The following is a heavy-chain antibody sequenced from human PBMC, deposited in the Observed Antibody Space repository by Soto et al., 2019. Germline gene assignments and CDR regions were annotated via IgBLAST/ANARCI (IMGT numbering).Heavy chain of an antibody. J-gene: IGHJ6*02. V-gene: IGHV5-51*01. CDR2: IYPGDSDT. Sequence: GESLKISCKGSGYSFTSYWIGWVRQMPGKGLEWMGIIYPGDSDTRYSPSFQGQVTISADKSISTAYLQWSSLKASATAMYYCARGTAVVGARDYYYYYGMDVWGQGTTVTVSS. CDR3: ARGTAVVGARDYYYYYGMDV. CDR1: GYSFTSYW. D-gene: IGHD1-26*01.